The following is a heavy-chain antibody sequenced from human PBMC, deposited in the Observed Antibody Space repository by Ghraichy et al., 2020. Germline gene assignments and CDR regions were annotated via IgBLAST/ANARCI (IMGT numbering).Heavy chain of an antibody. Sequence: GGSLRLSCAASGFTFSSYGMHWVRQAPGKGLEWVAVISYDGSNKYYADSVKGRFTISRDNSKNTLYLQMNSLKAEDTALYYCAKEIAVAGAGEKLYYYYYGMDVWGQGPTVTVSS. J-gene: IGHJ6*02. D-gene: IGHD6-19*01. CDR2: ISYDGSNK. V-gene: IGHV3-30*18. CDR1: GFTFSSYG. CDR3: AKEIAVAGAGEKLYYYYYGMDV.